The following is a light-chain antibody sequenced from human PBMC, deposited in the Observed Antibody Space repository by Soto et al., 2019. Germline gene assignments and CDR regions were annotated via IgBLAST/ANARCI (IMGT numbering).Light chain of an antibody. V-gene: IGLV2-14*01. J-gene: IGLJ2*01. CDR2: DVN. CDR3: TSYSSSSTLVL. Sequence: QSALTQPASVSGSLGQSITISCTGTSRDIGGFNYVSWYQQHPGKAPKRMIYDVNYRPSGVSDRFSASKSDNTASLTISGLQAEDEADYYCTSYSSSSTLVLFGGGTKLTVL. CDR1: SRDIGGFNY.